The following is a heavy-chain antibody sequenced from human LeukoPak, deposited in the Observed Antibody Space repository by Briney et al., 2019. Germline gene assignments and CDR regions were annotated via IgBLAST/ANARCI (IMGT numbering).Heavy chain of an antibody. CDR1: GGSISSYY. V-gene: IGHV4-59*08. Sequence: SETLSLTCTVSGGSISSYYWSWIRQPPGKGLEWIGYIYYSGSTNYNPSLKSRVTISVDTSKNQFSLKLSSVTAADTAVYYCARHRRYSSGEDYWGQGTLVTVSS. J-gene: IGHJ4*02. CDR3: ARHRRYSSGEDY. D-gene: IGHD6-19*01. CDR2: IYYSGST.